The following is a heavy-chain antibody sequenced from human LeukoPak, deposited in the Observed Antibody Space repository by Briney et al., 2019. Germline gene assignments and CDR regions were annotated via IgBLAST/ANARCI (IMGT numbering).Heavy chain of an antibody. Sequence: GGSLRLSCAASGFTFSSYGMSWARQAPGQGLEWVSGISGSGGATYYAGSVQGRFTMSRDNSKNTLYLQMNSLRADDTAIYYCAKNDGYRYGRNYGMDVWGQGTTVTVSS. CDR2: ISGSGGAT. J-gene: IGHJ6*02. CDR3: AKNDGYRYGRNYGMDV. D-gene: IGHD5-18*01. CDR1: GFTFSSYG. V-gene: IGHV3-23*01.